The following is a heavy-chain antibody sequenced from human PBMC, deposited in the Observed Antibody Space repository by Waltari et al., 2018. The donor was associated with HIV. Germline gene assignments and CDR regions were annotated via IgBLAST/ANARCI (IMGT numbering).Heavy chain of an antibody. D-gene: IGHD6-13*01. Sequence: QVHLVESGGGVVQPGGSLKLSCAASGFTFSNYLMHWVRQAPGKGLEWVTFIHYDENNKKYADSVKGRFTVSRDNSKKTLYLQMNSLRHEDTALYYCARGGLAITPAGTRLYTGMDVWGQGTTVTVSS. CDR1: GFTFSNYL. CDR3: ARGGLAITPAGTRLYTGMDV. CDR2: IHYDENNK. V-gene: IGHV3-30*02. J-gene: IGHJ6*02.